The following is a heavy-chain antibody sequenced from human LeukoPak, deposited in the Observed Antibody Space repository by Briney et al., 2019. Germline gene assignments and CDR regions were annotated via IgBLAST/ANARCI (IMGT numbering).Heavy chain of an antibody. CDR2: INPNSGDT. Sequence: ASAKVSCKASGYTFTGYYMHWVRQAPGQGLEWMGRINPNSGDTNYAQKFQGRVTMTRDTSISTAYMELSRLRSDDTAVYYCARDYCGGDCFPDYWGQGTLVTVSS. CDR3: ARDYCGGDCFPDY. V-gene: IGHV1-2*06. D-gene: IGHD2-21*02. J-gene: IGHJ4*02. CDR1: GYTFTGYY.